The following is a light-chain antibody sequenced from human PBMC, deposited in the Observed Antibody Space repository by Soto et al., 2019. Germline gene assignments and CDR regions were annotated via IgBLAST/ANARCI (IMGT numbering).Light chain of an antibody. J-gene: IGLJ2*01. CDR1: SSNIGAGYD. Sequence: QSVLTQPPSVSGAPGQRVTISCTGSSSNIGAGYDVHWYQQIPGTAPKLLIYDNNNRPSGVPDRFSGSKSGTSASLAITGLQAEDEADYYCQSYDSSMSALVIFGGGTKLTVL. CDR3: QSYDSSMSALVI. V-gene: IGLV1-40*01. CDR2: DNN.